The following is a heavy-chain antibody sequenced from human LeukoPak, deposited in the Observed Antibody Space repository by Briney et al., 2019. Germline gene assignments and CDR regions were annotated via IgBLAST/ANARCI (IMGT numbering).Heavy chain of an antibody. CDR2: INPNSGVT. V-gene: IGHV1-2*02. D-gene: IGHD4-17*01. J-gene: IGHJ4*02. CDR1: GYTFTGYY. Sequence: ASVKVSCKASGYTFTGYYIHWVRQAPGQGLEWMGWINPNSGVTNYAQKFQGRVTMTRDTSITTAYMELSSLRSGDTAVYYCVRIYYGPDYWGQGTLVTVSS. CDR3: VRIYYGPDY.